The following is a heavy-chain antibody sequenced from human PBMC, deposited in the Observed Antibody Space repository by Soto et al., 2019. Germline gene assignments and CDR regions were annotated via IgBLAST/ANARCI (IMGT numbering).Heavy chain of an antibody. CDR2: ISGGGSNT. V-gene: IGHV3-23*01. J-gene: IGHJ4*02. CDR3: AKDSNEDSSSLRGRYFDY. CDR1: GFPFSSYV. D-gene: IGHD3-22*01. Sequence: EVQLLESGGGLVQRGGSLRLSCAASGFPFSSYVMSWVRQAPGNGLEWVAGISGGGSNTFYADSVKGRFTISRDNSKNPLLLQMNSLGAEVSAIYYCAKDSNEDSSSLRGRYFDYWGQGIGCTVSS.